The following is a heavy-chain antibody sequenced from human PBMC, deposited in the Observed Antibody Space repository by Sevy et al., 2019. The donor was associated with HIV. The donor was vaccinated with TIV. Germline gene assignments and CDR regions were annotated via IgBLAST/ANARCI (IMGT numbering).Heavy chain of an antibody. V-gene: IGHV4-39*01. CDR1: GGSISSSSYY. D-gene: IGHD5-12*01. J-gene: IGHJ4*02. CDR3: ARHVKYSSYAFFDY. Sequence: SETLSLTCTVSGGSISSSSYYWGWIRQPPGKGLEWIGSIYYSGSTYYNPSLKSRVTISVDTSKNQFSPKLSSVTAADTAVYYCARHVKYSSYAFFDYRGQGTLVTVSS. CDR2: IYYSGST.